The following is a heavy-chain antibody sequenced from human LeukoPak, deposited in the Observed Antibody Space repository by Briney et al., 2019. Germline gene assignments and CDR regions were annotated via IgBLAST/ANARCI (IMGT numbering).Heavy chain of an antibody. J-gene: IGHJ6*03. CDR2: INPDGGVT. CDR1: GYTFTGYY. CDR3: ARGPNHYYYMDF. D-gene: IGHD2-8*01. Sequence: ASVKVSCKASGYTFTGYYIHWVRQAPGQGLEWMGWINPDGGVTKSAQNFQGRVTMTRDKSINTVYMELSGLTSDDTALYYCARGPNHYYYMDFWGTGTTVSVSS. V-gene: IGHV1-2*02.